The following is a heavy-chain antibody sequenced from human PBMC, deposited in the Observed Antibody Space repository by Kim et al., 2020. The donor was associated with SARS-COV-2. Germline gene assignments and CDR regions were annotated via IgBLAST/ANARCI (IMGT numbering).Heavy chain of an antibody. CDR1: GFTFSSYA. J-gene: IGHJ3*02. CDR3: AKVVEDTSSSWPPNSRRNAFDI. V-gene: IGHV3-23*01. CDR2: ISGSGGST. D-gene: IGHD6-13*01. Sequence: GGSLRLSCAASGFTFSSYAMSWVRQAPGKGLEWVSAISGSGGSTYYADSVKGRFTISRDNSKNTLYLQMNSLRAEDTAVYYCAKVVEDTSSSWPPNSRRNAFDIWGQGTMVTVSS.